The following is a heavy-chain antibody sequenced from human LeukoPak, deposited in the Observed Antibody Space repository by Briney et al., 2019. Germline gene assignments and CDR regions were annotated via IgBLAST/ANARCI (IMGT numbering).Heavy chain of an antibody. CDR2: IRYDGSNK. D-gene: IGHD7-27*01. J-gene: IGHJ4*02. CDR1: GFTFSTYA. Sequence: GGSLRLSCVVSGFTFSTYAMSWVRQAPGKGLEWVAFIRYDGSNKYYADSVKGRFTISRDNSKNTLYLQMNSLRAEDTAVYYCAKITGGFDYWGQGILVTVSS. V-gene: IGHV3-30*02. CDR3: AKITGGFDY.